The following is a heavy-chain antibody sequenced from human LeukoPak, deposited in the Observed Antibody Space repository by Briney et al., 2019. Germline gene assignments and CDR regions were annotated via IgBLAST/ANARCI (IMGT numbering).Heavy chain of an antibody. CDR3: ARAVSGYAFDI. J-gene: IGHJ3*02. V-gene: IGHV4-61*02. Sequence: SETLSLTCTVSGGSISSGSYYGSWIRPPAGKGLEWIGRIFTSGRTDYHPSLKSRVTISIATSKNQFSLKLSSVTAADTAVYYCARAVSGYAFDIWGQGTMVTVSS. CDR2: IFTSGRT. CDR1: GGSISSGSYY. D-gene: IGHD6-25*01.